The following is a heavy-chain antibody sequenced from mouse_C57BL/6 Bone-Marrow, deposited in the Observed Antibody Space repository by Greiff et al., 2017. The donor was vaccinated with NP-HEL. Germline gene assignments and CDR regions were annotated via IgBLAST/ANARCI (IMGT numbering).Heavy chain of an antibody. CDR1: GYTFTSYR. Sequence: QVQLQQPGAELVKPGASVKLSCKASGYTFTSYRMHWVKQSPGQGLEWIGMIHPNSGSTNYNEKFKSKATLTVDKSSSTAYMHLSSLASEDSAVYYCARSKYCSSSSLFAYWGQGTLVTVSA. J-gene: IGHJ3*01. CDR3: ARSKYCSSSSLFAY. V-gene: IGHV1-64*01. CDR2: IHPNSGST. D-gene: IGHD1-1*01.